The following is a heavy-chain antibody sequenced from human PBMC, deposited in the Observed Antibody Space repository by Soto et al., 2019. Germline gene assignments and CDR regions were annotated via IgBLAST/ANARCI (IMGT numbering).Heavy chain of an antibody. D-gene: IGHD2-2*01. J-gene: IGHJ3*02. Sequence: ETLSLTCTVSGGPISSYYWSWIRQPPGKGLEWIGYIYYSGSTNYNPSLKSRVTISVDTSKNQFSLKLSSVTAADTAVYYCARGLVVVPAAIRADAFDIWGQGTMVTVSS. CDR3: ARGLVVVPAAIRADAFDI. V-gene: IGHV4-59*01. CDR2: IYYSGST. CDR1: GGPISSYY.